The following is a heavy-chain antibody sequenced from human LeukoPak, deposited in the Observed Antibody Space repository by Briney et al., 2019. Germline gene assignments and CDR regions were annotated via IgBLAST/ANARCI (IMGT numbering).Heavy chain of an antibody. CDR1: GLTFSSVA. V-gene: IGHV3-30*02. J-gene: IGHJ4*02. CDR2: IRDDGTNS. CDR3: ARSQWELPGDFDY. D-gene: IGHD1-26*01. Sequence: GGSLRLSCAASGLTFSSVAMHWVRQAPGKGLEWVAFIRDDGTNSYYADSVKGRFTISRDNSRNTLYLQMNSLRAEDTAVYYCARSQWELPGDFDYWGQGTLVTVSS.